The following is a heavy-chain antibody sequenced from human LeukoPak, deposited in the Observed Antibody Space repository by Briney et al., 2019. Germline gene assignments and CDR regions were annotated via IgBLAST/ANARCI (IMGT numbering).Heavy chain of an antibody. J-gene: IGHJ4*02. Sequence: SQTLSLTCTVSGGSISSSSYFWGWIRQPPGKGLEWIGSIFYSGSTYYNPSLNSRVTISIDTSKNQFSLRLSSVTAADTAVYYCARQMNTVTADYWGQGTLVTVSS. CDR2: IFYSGST. CDR1: GGSISSSSYF. V-gene: IGHV4-39*01. CDR3: ARQMNTVTADY. D-gene: IGHD4-17*01.